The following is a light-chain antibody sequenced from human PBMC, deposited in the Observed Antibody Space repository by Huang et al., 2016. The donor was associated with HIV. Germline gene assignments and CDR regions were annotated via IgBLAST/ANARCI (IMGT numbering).Light chain of an antibody. J-gene: IGKJ4*01. CDR3: QQYNDWPPLT. CDR1: QGVGTT. CDR2: GAS. Sequence: VMTQSPASLSASPGARVTLSCRASQGVGTTLAWYQQKPGQAPTLLMFGASTRATGTPPRFSGSGSGTDFTLTSASLRSSDSAIYYCQQYNDWPPLTFGGGTKVEI. V-gene: IGKV3D-15*01.